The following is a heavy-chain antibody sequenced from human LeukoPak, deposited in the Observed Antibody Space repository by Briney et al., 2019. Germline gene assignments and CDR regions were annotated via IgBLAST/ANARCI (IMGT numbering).Heavy chain of an antibody. V-gene: IGHV1-69*06. CDR2: IIPIFGTA. Sequence: GASVKVSCKASGGTFISYAISWVRQAPGQGLEWMGGIIPIFGTANYAQKFQGRVTITADKSTSTAYMELSSLRSEDTAVYYCARGRRSRAHYYYMDVWGKGTTVTVSS. CDR3: ARGRRSRAHYYYMDV. CDR1: GGTFISYA. D-gene: IGHD1-26*01. J-gene: IGHJ6*03.